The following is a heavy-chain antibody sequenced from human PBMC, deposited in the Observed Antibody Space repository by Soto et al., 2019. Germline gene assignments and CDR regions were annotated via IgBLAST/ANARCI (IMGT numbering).Heavy chain of an antibody. J-gene: IGHJ6*02. Sequence: ASVKVSCKASGYTFTSYGISWVRQAPGQGLEWMGWISAYNGNTNYAQKLQGRVTMTTDTSTSTAYMELRSLRSDDTAVYYCARMTKVTTQKYYYYYGMDVWGQGTTVTVSS. D-gene: IGHD4-4*01. CDR2: ISAYNGNT. CDR3: ARMTKVTTQKYYYYYGMDV. V-gene: IGHV1-18*04. CDR1: GYTFTSYG.